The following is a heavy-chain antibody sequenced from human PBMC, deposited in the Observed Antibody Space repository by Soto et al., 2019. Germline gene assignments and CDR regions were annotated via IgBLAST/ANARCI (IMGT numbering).Heavy chain of an antibody. J-gene: IGHJ5*02. D-gene: IGHD6-6*01. V-gene: IGHV1-8*02. CDR2: MNTNTNTT. CDR1: GYRFTTFY. CDR3: AREVVETSSLWLDP. Sequence: GASVKVSCKASGYRFTTFYIHWVRQAPGQGLEWIGWMNTNTNTTDSAEVFEGRVSLTWDTSISTAYMQLNSLKIDDTAVYYCAREVVETSSLWLDPWGQGTLVTVSS.